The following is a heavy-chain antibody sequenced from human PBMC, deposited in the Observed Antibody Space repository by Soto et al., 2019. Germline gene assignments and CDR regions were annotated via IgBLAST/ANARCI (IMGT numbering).Heavy chain of an antibody. D-gene: IGHD2-2*02. V-gene: IGHV1-69*13. CDR1: GGTFSSYA. J-gene: IGHJ4*02. CDR3: ARQIHYIPPFDY. CDR2: IIPIFGTA. Sequence: SVKVSCKASGGTFSSYAISWVRQAPGQGLEWMGGIIPIFGTANYAQKFQGRVTITADESTSTAYMELSSLRSEDTAVYYCARQIHYIPPFDYWGQGTLVPVSS.